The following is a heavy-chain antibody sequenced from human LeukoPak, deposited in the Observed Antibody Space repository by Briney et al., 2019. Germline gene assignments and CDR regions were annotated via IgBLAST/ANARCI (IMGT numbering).Heavy chain of an antibody. Sequence: SETLSLTCTVSGGSISSYYWSWIRQPAGKGLEWIGRTYTSGSTNYNPSLKSRVTISVDKSKNQFSLKLSSVTAADTAVYYCARASSNYYYYYMDVWGKGTTVTVSS. V-gene: IGHV4-4*07. CDR2: TYTSGST. CDR1: GGSISSYY. D-gene: IGHD2/OR15-2a*01. J-gene: IGHJ6*03. CDR3: ARASSNYYYYYMDV.